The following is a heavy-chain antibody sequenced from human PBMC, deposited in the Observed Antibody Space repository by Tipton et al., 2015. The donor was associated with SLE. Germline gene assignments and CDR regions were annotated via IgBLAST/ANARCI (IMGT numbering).Heavy chain of an antibody. J-gene: IGHJ4*02. V-gene: IGHV3-21*01. CDR3: AREGRGTPDY. CDR2: ISSSSSYI. CDR1: GFTFSSYS. D-gene: IGHD1-26*01. Sequence: SLRLSCAASGFTFSSYSMNWVRQAPGKGLEWVSSISSSSSYIYYADSVKGRFTISRDNAKNSLYLQMNSLRVEDTAVYCCAREGRGTPDYWGQGTLVTVSS.